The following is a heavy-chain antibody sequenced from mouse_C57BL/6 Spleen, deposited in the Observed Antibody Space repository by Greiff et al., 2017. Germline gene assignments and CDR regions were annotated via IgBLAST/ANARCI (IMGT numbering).Heavy chain of an antibody. CDR2: IHPNSGST. Sequence: VQLQQPGAELVKPGASVKLSCKASGYTFTSYWMHWVKQRPGQGLEWIGMIHPNSGSTNYNEKFKSKATLTVDKSSSTAYMQLSSLTSEDSAVYYCASYYYGSSYPPYFDYWGQGTTLTVSS. D-gene: IGHD1-1*01. CDR1: GYTFTSYW. J-gene: IGHJ2*01. CDR3: ASYYYGSSYPPYFDY. V-gene: IGHV1-64*01.